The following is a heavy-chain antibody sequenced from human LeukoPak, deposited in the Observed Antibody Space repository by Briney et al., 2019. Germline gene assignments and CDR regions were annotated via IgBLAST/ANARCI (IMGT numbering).Heavy chain of an antibody. CDR3: ASSTNIAAAGTFDY. CDR2: IYYSGST. CDR1: GGSISSGGYS. D-gene: IGHD6-13*01. Sequence: PSETLSLTCAVSGGSISSGGYSWSWIRQPPGKGLEWIGYIYYSGSTYYNPSLKSRVTISVDTSKNQFSLKLSSVTAADTAVYYCASSTNIAAAGTFDYWGQGTLVTVSS. J-gene: IGHJ4*02. V-gene: IGHV4-30-4*07.